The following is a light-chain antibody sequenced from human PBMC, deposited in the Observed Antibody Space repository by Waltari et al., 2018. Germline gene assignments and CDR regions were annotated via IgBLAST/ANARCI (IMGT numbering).Light chain of an antibody. CDR3: QQYGSSILYT. V-gene: IGKV3-20*01. CDR2: GAS. CDR1: QSLTKSY. Sequence: ASQSLTKSYLAWYQQKPGQAPRLLIYGASSRAAGIPDRFSGSGSGTDFTLTISRLEPEDFAVYYCQQYGSSILYTFGQGTKLEIK. J-gene: IGKJ2*01.